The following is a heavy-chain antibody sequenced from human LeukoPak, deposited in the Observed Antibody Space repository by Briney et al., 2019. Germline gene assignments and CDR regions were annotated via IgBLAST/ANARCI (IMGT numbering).Heavy chain of an antibody. CDR3: ARDLDVVAEGRFDY. CDR1: GGTFSSYA. J-gene: IGHJ4*02. D-gene: IGHD5-12*01. Sequence: SVKVSWTASGGTFSSYAISWVRQAPAQGLEWMGRIIPIFGIANYAQKFQGRVTITADKSTSTAYMELSSLRSEDTAVYYCARDLDVVAEGRFDYWGQGTLVTVSS. CDR2: IIPIFGIA. V-gene: IGHV1-69*04.